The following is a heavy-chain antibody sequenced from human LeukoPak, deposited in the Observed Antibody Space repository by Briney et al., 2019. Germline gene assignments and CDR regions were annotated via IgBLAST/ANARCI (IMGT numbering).Heavy chain of an antibody. CDR2: IYSGGST. D-gene: IGHD4-17*01. CDR1: GFTVSSNY. CDR3: AARPHGDSPYFDF. Sequence: GGSLRLSCAASGFTVSSNYMSWVRQAPGKGLEWVSGIYSGGSTYYADSVKGRFTVSRDSSKNTLYLQMNSLKAEDTAVYFCAARPHGDSPYFDFWGQGTLVTVSS. J-gene: IGHJ4*02. V-gene: IGHV3-66*01.